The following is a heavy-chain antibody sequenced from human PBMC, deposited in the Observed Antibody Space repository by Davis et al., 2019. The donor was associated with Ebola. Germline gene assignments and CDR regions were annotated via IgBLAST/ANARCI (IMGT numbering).Heavy chain of an antibody. CDR2: IYHSGST. V-gene: IGHV4-30-2*01. CDR1: GGSVSSRSYY. D-gene: IGHD2-21*02. J-gene: IGHJ5*02. CDR3: ARLLAYCGGHCYSGFDP. Sequence: LRLSCTVSGGSVSSRSYYWSWIRQPPGKGLEWIGYIYHSGSTYYNPSLKSRVTISVDRSRNQFSLKLSSVTAADTAVYYCARLLAYCGGHCYSGFDPWGQGTLVTGSS.